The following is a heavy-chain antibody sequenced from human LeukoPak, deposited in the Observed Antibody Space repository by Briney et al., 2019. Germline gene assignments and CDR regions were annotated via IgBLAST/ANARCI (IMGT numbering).Heavy chain of an antibody. D-gene: IGHD6-13*01. J-gene: IGHJ6*02. CDR2: SFYSGTT. CDR1: GGSISSAYYY. V-gene: IGHV4-30-4*01. CDR3: ARSSSSSWYGNGYYYYGMDV. Sequence: SETLSLTCTVSGGSISSAYYYWTWVRQPPGKGLEWIGYSFYSGTTYYNPSLESRAAISVDTSKNQFSLKLTSVTAADTAVYYCARSSSSSWYGNGYYYYGMDVWGQGTTVTVSS.